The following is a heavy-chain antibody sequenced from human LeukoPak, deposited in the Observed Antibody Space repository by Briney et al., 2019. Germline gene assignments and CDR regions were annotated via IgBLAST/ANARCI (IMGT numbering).Heavy chain of an antibody. Sequence: SETLSLTCTVSGGSISNFYWNWIRQPPGKGLEWIGYIYYSGSTNYNPSLKSRVTISIDTSKNQFSLKLSSVTAADTAVYYCARAGKDYYDSSGHKPPPNYYYYYYMDVWGKGTTVTVSS. V-gene: IGHV4-59*01. CDR3: ARAGKDYYDSSGHKPPPNYYYYYYMDV. CDR1: GGSISNFY. J-gene: IGHJ6*03. CDR2: IYYSGST. D-gene: IGHD3-22*01.